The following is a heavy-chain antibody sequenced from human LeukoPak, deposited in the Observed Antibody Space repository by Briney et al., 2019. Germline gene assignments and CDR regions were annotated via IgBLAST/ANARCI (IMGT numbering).Heavy chain of an antibody. Sequence: PGGSLRLSCVASGFTFSSYGMSWVRQAPGKGLEWVSAISGSGGSTYYADSVKGRFTISRDNSKNTLYLQMNSLRAEDTAVYYCARDLIGDLDTWGQGTLVTVSS. CDR2: ISGSGGST. J-gene: IGHJ4*02. V-gene: IGHV3-23*01. D-gene: IGHD2-21*02. CDR3: ARDLIGDLDT. CDR1: GFTFSSYG.